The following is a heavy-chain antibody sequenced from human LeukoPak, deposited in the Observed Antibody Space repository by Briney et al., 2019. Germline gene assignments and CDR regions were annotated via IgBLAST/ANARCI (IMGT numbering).Heavy chain of an antibody. CDR1: GGSISSYY. CDR3: ARAEYCSSTSCYVIDP. V-gene: IGHV4-4*07. CDR2: IYTSGST. D-gene: IGHD2-2*01. Sequence: SETLSLTCTVSGGSISSYYWSWIRQPAGKGLEWIGRIYTSGSTNYNPSLKSRVTMSVDTSKNQFSLKLSSMTAADTAVYYCARAEYCSSTSCYVIDPWGQGTLVTVSS. J-gene: IGHJ5*02.